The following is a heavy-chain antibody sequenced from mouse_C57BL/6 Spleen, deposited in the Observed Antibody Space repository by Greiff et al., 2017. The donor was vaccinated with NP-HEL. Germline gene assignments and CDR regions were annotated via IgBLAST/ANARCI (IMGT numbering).Heavy chain of an antibody. V-gene: IGHV1-50*01. Sequence: VQLQQPGAELVKPGASVKLSCKASGYTFTSYWMQWVKQRPGQGLEWIGEIDPSDSYTNYNQKFKGKATLTVDTSSSTAYMQLSSLTSEDSAVYYCARSGNYVWFAYWGQGTLVTVSA. D-gene: IGHD2-1*01. J-gene: IGHJ3*01. CDR3: ARSGNYVWFAY. CDR1: GYTFTSYW. CDR2: IDPSDSYT.